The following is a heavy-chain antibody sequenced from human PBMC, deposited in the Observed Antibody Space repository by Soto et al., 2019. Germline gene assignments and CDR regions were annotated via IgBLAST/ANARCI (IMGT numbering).Heavy chain of an antibody. Sequence: PGGSLRLSCAASGFTFSSYGKHWVRQAPGKGLEWVAVISYDGRNKYYADAVKGRFTISRDNSKNTLYLQMSSLRAEDTAVYYCVKDGSSGWPYFYDMDVWGQGTTVTVSS. V-gene: IGHV3-30*18. J-gene: IGHJ6*02. CDR1: GFTFSSYG. D-gene: IGHD6-19*01. CDR3: VKDGSSGWPYFYDMDV. CDR2: ISYDGRNK.